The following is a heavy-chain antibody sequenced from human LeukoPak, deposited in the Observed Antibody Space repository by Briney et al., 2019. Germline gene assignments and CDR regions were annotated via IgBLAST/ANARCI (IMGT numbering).Heavy chain of an antibody. J-gene: IGHJ5*02. CDR1: GYRFTSYW. V-gene: IGHV5-51*01. D-gene: IGHD5-12*01. CDR3: ARQWWISNWFDP. Sequence: GESLQISCQGSGYRFTSYWIGWVRQMPGKGLEWMGIIYPGDSDTRYSPSFQGQVTISADKSISTAYLQWSSLKASDTAMYYCARQWWISNWFDPWGQGTLVTVSS. CDR2: IYPGDSDT.